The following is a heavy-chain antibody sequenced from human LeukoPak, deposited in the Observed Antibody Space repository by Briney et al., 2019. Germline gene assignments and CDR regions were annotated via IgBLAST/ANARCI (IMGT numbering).Heavy chain of an antibody. CDR1: GFTFSNAW. V-gene: IGHV3-15*01. J-gene: IGHJ3*02. Sequence: KPGGSLILSCAASGFTFSNAWMSWVRQAPGKGLEWVGSIKSKTDGETTDYAAPGKGIFTISRDDSKNTLYLQMNSLKTEDTAVYYCTTDDPRAFDIWGQGTMVTVSS. CDR2: IKSKTDGETT. CDR3: TTDDPRAFDI.